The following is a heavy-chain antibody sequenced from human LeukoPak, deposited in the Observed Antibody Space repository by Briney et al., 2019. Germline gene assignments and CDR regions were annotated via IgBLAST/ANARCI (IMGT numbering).Heavy chain of an antibody. D-gene: IGHD3-10*01. CDR1: GGSFSGYY. CDR3: ARHRWGGWFGDPRQPTLYYFDY. CDR2: NNHSGST. J-gene: IGHJ4*02. V-gene: IGHV4-34*01. Sequence: SETLSLTCAVYGGSFSGYYWSWIRQPPGKGLEWIGENNHSGSTNYNPSLKSRVTISVDTSKNQFSLKLSSVTAADTAVYYCARHRWGGWFGDPRQPTLYYFDYWGQGTLVTVSS.